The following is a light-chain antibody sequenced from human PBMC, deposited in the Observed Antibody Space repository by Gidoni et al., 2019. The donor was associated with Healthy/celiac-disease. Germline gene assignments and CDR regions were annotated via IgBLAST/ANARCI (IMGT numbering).Light chain of an antibody. CDR2: EVS. J-gene: IGLJ1*01. CDR1: RSDVGGYNY. CDR3: SSYAGSNNYV. Sequence: QSALTHPPSASGSPGQSVTISCTGTRSDVGGYNYVSWYQQHPGKAPKLMIYEVSKRPSGVPDRFFGSKSGNTASLTVSGLQAEDEADYYCSSYAGSNNYVFGTGTKVTVL. V-gene: IGLV2-8*01.